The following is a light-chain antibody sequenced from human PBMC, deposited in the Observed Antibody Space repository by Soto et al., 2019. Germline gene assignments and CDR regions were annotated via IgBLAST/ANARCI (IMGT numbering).Light chain of an antibody. Sequence: EILLTQSQATLSVSPGERATLSWRASQSVSTNLAWYQQKPGQSPRLLIYGASTRATGIPVRFSGSGSGTEFTLTISSLQPEDFAIYYCQQYNYMPRRCGQGTKGDIK. J-gene: IGKJ1*01. CDR2: GAS. CDR1: QSVSTN. CDR3: QQYNYMPRR. V-gene: IGKV3-15*01.